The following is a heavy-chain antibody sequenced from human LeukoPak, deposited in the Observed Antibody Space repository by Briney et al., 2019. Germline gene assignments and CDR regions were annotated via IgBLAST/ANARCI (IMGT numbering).Heavy chain of an antibody. CDR3: TPSPGDTVTTDY. CDR2: ISYDENNK. Sequence: GGSLRLSCAVSGFTISSYAMYWVRQAPGKGLEWVAVISYDENNKYYADSVKGRFTISRDNSNNTLYLQMNSLRAEDTALYYCTPSPGDTVTTDYWGQGTLVTVSS. J-gene: IGHJ4*02. CDR1: GFTISSYA. V-gene: IGHV3-30*04. D-gene: IGHD4-17*01.